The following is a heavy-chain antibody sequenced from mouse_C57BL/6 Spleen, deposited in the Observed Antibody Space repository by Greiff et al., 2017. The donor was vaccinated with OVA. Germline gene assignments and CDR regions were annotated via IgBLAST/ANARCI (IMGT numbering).Heavy chain of an antibody. D-gene: IGHD1-1*01. J-gene: IGHJ1*03. Sequence: VHVKQSVAELVRPGASVKLSCTASGFNIKNTYMHWVKQRPEQGLEWIGRIDPANGNTKYAPKFQGKATITADTSSNTAYLQLSSLTSEDTAIYYCASSSDVYWYFDVWGTGTTVTVSS. CDR1: GFNIKNTY. CDR2: IDPANGNT. CDR3: ASSSDVYWYFDV. V-gene: IGHV14-3*01.